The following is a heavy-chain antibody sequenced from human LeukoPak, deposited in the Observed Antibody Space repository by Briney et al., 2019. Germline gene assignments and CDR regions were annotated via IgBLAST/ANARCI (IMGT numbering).Heavy chain of an antibody. CDR1: GYSISSGYY. Sequence: SPSETLSLTCTVSGYSISSGYYWGWIRQPPGKGLEWIGSIYHSGNTYDSPSLKSRVTISVDTSKNQFSLKLSSVTAADTAVYYCARGGWVTASYFDYWGQGTLVTVSS. V-gene: IGHV4-38-2*02. J-gene: IGHJ4*02. D-gene: IGHD2-21*02. CDR3: ARGGWVTASYFDY. CDR2: IYHSGNT.